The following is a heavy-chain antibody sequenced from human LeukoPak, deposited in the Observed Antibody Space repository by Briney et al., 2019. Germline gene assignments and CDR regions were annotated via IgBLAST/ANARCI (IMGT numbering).Heavy chain of an antibody. V-gene: IGHV1-46*01. CDR2: INPSGGST. CDR3: ARGGDIVVVVAATSLGVY. D-gene: IGHD2-15*01. Sequence: ASVKVSCKASGYTFTSYYMHWVRQAPGQGLEWMGIINPSGGSTSYAQKFQGRVTMTRDTSTSTVYMELSSLRSEDTAVYYCARGGDIVVVVAATSLGVYWGQGTLVTVSS. J-gene: IGHJ4*02. CDR1: GYTFTSYY.